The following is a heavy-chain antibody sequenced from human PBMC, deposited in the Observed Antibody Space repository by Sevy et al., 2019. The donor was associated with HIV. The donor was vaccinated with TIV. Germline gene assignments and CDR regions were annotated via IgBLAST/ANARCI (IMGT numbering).Heavy chain of an antibody. Sequence: ASVKVSCKASGYTFTHSYMHWVRQAPGQGLEWMGIINPSGGNTEYAQKFQGRVTMTRDTSTSRVYMELSSLRSEDTAVYFCARVEAYYYDSSGFYPRGYFDFWGQGTLVTVSS. CDR3: ARVEAYYYDSSGFYPRGYFDF. D-gene: IGHD3-22*01. CDR1: GYTFTHSY. J-gene: IGHJ4*02. V-gene: IGHV1-46*01. CDR2: INPSGGNT.